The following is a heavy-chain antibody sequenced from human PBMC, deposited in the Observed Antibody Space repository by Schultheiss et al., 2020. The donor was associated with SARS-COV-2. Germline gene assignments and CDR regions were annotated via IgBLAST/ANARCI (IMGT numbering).Heavy chain of an antibody. J-gene: IGHJ4*02. V-gene: IGHV3-11*01. CDR2: ISSSGSTI. Sequence: GESLKISCAASGFTVSSNYMSWIRQAPGKGLEWVSYISSSGSTIYYADSVKGRFTISRDNSKNTLYLQMNSLKTEDTAVYYCTTANIVATKRDYWGQGTLVTVSS. CDR1: GFTVSSNY. CDR3: TTANIVATKRDY. D-gene: IGHD5-12*01.